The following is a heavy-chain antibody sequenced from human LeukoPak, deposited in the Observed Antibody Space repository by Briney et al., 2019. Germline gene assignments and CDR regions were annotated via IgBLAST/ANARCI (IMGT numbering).Heavy chain of an antibody. Sequence: GRSLTLSCAASGCTFSKYVMHGVRQAACKGVDGVALISYDGSYKYFVDSVNGRFIISRHSSKHALYLQMNSLSACGAPGCFFPKRGDCRGGSCYCFDYWGQGTLVSASS. CDR2: ISYDGSYK. CDR1: GCTFSKYV. V-gene: IGHV3-30*18. J-gene: IGHJ4*02. CDR3: PKRGDCRGGSCYCFDY. D-gene: IGHD2-15*01.